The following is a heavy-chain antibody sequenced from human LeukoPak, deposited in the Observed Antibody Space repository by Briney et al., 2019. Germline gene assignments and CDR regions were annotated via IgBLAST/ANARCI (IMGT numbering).Heavy chain of an antibody. D-gene: IGHD4-23*01. CDR2: IHWNGGRT. J-gene: IGHJ4*02. Sequence: PGGSLRLSCAASGFTFDNYGINWVRQAPGKGLEWVSRIHWNGGRTGYADSVKGRFTISRDNAKNSLYLQMNSLRAEDTAVYYCAKDLGGYGGNSIDYWGQGTLVTVSS. V-gene: IGHV3-20*04. CDR3: AKDLGGYGGNSIDY. CDR1: GFTFDNYG.